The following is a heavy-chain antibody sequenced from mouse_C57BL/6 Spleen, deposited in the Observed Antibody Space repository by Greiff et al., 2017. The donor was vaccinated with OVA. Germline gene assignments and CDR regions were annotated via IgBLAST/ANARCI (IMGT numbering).Heavy chain of an antibody. CDR3: ARTYYSNYGYFDV. Sequence: EVQLQQSGPGLVKPGASVTLSCSASGYTFTDYNMHWVNQSLGKSLVWFGYINTNNGGNSYNPKFNGKATFTVNKSDTTAYMELRRLTSEDSEVYDCARTYYSNYGYFDVWGTGTTVTVSS. V-gene: IGHV1-22*01. J-gene: IGHJ1*03. CDR1: GYTFTDYN. D-gene: IGHD2-5*01. CDR2: INTNNGGN.